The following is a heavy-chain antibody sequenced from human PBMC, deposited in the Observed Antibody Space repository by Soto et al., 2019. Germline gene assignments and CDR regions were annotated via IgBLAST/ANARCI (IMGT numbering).Heavy chain of an antibody. Sequence: SETLSVTCTVSGVSITTTSYYWGWIRQPPGKGLEWIGSVYFSGTTYYNPSLKSRVTISVDTSKNHFSLRLSSVTAADTAIYYCARHGSYWGQGTLVTVSS. V-gene: IGHV4-39*01. CDR1: GVSITTTSYY. CDR2: VYFSGTT. CDR3: ARHGSY. J-gene: IGHJ4*02.